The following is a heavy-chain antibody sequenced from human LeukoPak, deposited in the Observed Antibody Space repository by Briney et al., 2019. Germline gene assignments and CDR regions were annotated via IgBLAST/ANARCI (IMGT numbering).Heavy chain of an antibody. D-gene: IGHD4-11*01. CDR2: IIPIFGTA. CDR1: GGTFSSYA. J-gene: IGHJ6*03. V-gene: IGHV1-69*01. CDR3: ARPLQYSRRYDYMDV. Sequence: ASVKVSCKASGGTFSSYAISWVRQAPGQGLEWMGGIIPIFGTANYAQKFQGRVTITADESTSTAYMELSSLRSEDTAVYYCARPLQYSRRYDYMDVWGKGTTVTVSS.